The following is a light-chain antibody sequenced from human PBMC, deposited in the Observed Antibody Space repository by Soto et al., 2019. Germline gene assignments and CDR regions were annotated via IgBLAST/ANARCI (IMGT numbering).Light chain of an antibody. CDR1: QRSSSW. J-gene: IGKJ1*01. Sequence: DVHMTQSPSTLSASVGEKVSMTGRASQRSSSWLAWYQQTPGTPPKLLIYKASRSESGLPSRFSSSGSGTEFPLTISSLQPDDFATYYCQQYNSYPWTFGQGTKVDIK. CDR2: KAS. V-gene: IGKV1-5*03. CDR3: QQYNSYPWT.